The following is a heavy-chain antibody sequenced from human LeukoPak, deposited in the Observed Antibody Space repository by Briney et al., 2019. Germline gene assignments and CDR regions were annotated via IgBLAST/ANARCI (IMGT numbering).Heavy chain of an antibody. CDR2: ISSGSNT. Sequence: GGSLRLACAASGFTVSRNYMSWVRQAPGKGLEWVSVISSGSNTYYTDSVKGRFTISRDNSKNTLYLQMSRLRVEDTAVYYCARNDRGAFDIWGQGTMVTVSS. CDR1: GFTVSRNY. D-gene: IGHD3-22*01. J-gene: IGHJ3*02. CDR3: ARNDRGAFDI. V-gene: IGHV3-53*01.